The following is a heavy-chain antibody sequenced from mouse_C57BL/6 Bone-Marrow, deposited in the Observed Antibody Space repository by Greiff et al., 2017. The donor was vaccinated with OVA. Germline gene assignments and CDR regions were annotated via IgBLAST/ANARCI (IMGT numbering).Heavy chain of an antibody. Sequence: DVKLVESGGDLVKPGGSLKLSCAASGFTFSSYGMSWVRQTPDKRLEWVATISSGGSYTYYPDSVKGRFTISRDNAKNTLYLQMSSLKSEDTAMYYCARPGGYYPSDAMDYWGQGTSVTVSS. CDR1: GFTFSSYG. CDR3: ARPGGYYPSDAMDY. V-gene: IGHV5-6*02. J-gene: IGHJ4*01. CDR2: ISSGGSYT. D-gene: IGHD2-3*01.